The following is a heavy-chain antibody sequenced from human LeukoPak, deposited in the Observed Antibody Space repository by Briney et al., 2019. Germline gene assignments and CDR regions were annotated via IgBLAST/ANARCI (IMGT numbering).Heavy chain of an antibody. CDR1: GYTFTCYY. CDR3: ARDLPNYDFWSRPYYYFDY. Sequence: GASVKVSCKASGYTFTCYYMHWVGQAPGKGGEWMGWINPNSGGTNYAKKCQGRVTMTRDKSKSKAYMEKRRLRSEDTAVYYCARDLPNYDFWSRPYYYFDYWGQGTLLTVSS. CDR2: INPNSGGT. J-gene: IGHJ4*02. D-gene: IGHD3-3*01. V-gene: IGHV1-2*02.